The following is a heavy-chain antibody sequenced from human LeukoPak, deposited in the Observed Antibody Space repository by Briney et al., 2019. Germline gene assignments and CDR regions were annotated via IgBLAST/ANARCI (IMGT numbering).Heavy chain of an antibody. J-gene: IGHJ4*02. CDR3: ARHAPPYCTNGVCLRGFDY. Sequence: SETLSLTCTVSGGSISSSSYYWGWIRQPPGKGLEWLGSIYYSGSTYYNPSLKSRVTISVDTSKNQFSLKLSSVTAADTAVYYCARHAPPYCTNGVCLRGFDYWGQGTLVTASS. CDR1: GGSISSSSYY. D-gene: IGHD2-8*01. V-gene: IGHV4-39*01. CDR2: IYYSGST.